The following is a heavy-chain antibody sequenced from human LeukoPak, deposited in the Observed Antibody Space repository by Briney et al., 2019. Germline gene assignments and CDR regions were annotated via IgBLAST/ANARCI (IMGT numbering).Heavy chain of an antibody. CDR2: TSFDESNK. Sequence: GGSLRLSCAASGFTFSTYAMHWVRQAPGKGLEWVAFTSFDESNKFYADSVEGRFTISRDNSKNTLFLQLENLRVDDTAMYYCAVVAGRFPPDYWGQGTLVTVSS. D-gene: IGHD6-19*01. V-gene: IGHV3-30-3*01. J-gene: IGHJ4*02. CDR3: AVVAGRFPPDY. CDR1: GFTFSTYA.